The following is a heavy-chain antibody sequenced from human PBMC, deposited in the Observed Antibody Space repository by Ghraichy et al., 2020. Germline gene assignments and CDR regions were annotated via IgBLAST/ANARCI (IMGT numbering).Heavy chain of an antibody. V-gene: IGHV4-59*01. CDR1: GGSIKNYY. J-gene: IGHJ6*02. Sequence: SQTLSLTCTVSGGSIKNYYWSWIRQPPGKGLEWIGYVYYSGSTNYNPSLKSRVTISVDTSKKQFSLRLRSVTAADTAVYSCARGDLESYTNYAGMLGYYYYGMDVWGQGTTVTVSS. CDR2: VYYSGST. CDR3: ARGDLESYTNYAGMLGYYYYGMDV. D-gene: IGHD1-7*01.